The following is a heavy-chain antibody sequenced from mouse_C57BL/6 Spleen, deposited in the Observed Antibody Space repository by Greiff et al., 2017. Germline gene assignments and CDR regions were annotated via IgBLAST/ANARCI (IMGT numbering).Heavy chain of an antibody. CDR2: IAPNSGGT. J-gene: IGHJ3*01. D-gene: IGHD4-1*01. CDR3: ARFGLGPAY. V-gene: IGHV1-72*01. CDR1: GYTFSSYW. Sequence: QVQLKQPGAELVKPGASVKLSCKASGYTFSSYWMHWVKQRPGRGLEWIGRIAPNSGGTKYNEKFKSKATLTVDKPSSTAYMQLSSLTSEDSAVYYCARFGLGPAYWGQGTLVTVSA.